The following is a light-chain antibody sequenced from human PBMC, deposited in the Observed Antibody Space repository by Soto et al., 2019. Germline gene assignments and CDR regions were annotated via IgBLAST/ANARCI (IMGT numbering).Light chain of an antibody. V-gene: IGKV3-11*01. CDR1: QSVSKY. CDR2: DVF. CDR3: QQRINWPLT. J-gene: IGKJ4*01. Sequence: EIVLTQSPATLSLSPGERATLSCRASQSVSKYLAGYQQMPGQAPRLLIFDVFNRATDIPARFSGSGSGTDFNLTISILEPEDFALYYFQQRINWPLTFGGGTKVEIK.